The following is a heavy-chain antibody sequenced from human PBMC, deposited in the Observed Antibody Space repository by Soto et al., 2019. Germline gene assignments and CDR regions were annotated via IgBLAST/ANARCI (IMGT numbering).Heavy chain of an antibody. CDR3: GFGRFPSPVFDI. Sequence: PSETLSLTCTVSGGSISSSSYYWGWIRQPPGKGLEWIGSIYYSGSTYYNPSLKSRVTISVDTSKNQFSLKLSSVTAADTAVYYCGFGRFPSPVFDIWGQATMVTVSS. D-gene: IGHD3-10*01. CDR1: GGSISSSSYY. CDR2: IYYSGST. V-gene: IGHV4-39*07. J-gene: IGHJ3*02.